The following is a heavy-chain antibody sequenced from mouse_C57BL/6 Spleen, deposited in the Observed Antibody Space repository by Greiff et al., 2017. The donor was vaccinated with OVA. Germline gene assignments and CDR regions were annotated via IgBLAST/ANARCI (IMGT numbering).Heavy chain of an antibody. V-gene: IGHV1-76*01. CDR2: IYPGSGNT. CDR1: GYTFTDYY. CDR3: ARSYYSNSDWYFDV. J-gene: IGHJ1*03. Sequence: QVQLQQSGAELVRPGASVKLSCKASGYTFTDYYINWVKQRPGQGLEWIARIYPGSGNTYYNEKFKGKATLTAEKSSSTAYMQLSSLTSEDSAVYFCARSYYSNSDWYFDVWGTGTTVTVSS. D-gene: IGHD2-5*01.